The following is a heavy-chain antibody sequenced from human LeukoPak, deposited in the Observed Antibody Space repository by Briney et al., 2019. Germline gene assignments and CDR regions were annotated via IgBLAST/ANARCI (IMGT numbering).Heavy chain of an antibody. Sequence: GGSLRLSCAASGFTFSDYYMSWIRQAPGKGLEWVSYISSSGSTIYYADSVKGRFTISRDNVKNSLYLQMNSLRAEDTAVYYCARDLYDGSGYYAPFDYWGQGTLVTVSS. CDR1: GFTFSDYY. D-gene: IGHD3-22*01. V-gene: IGHV3-11*01. J-gene: IGHJ4*02. CDR2: ISSSGSTI. CDR3: ARDLYDGSGYYAPFDY.